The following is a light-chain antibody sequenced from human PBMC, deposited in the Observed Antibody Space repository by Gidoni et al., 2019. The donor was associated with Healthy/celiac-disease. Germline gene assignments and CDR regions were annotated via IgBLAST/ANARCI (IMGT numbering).Light chain of an antibody. V-gene: IGKV1-5*03. J-gene: IGKJ1*01. CDR1: QSISSL. CDR3: QQYNSYSRT. CDR2: KAS. Sequence: DLQMTPSPSPLSASVGDRVTITCRASQSISSLLAWYQQKPGKAPKLPIYKASSLESGVPSRFSGSGSGTEFTLTISSLQPDDFATYYCQQYNSYSRTFGQGTKVEIK.